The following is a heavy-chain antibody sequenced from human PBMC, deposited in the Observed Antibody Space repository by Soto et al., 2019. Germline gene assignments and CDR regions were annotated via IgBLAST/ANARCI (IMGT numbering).Heavy chain of an antibody. CDR1: GFTFSDYG. D-gene: IGHD6-19*01. Sequence: QVQLVESGGGVVQPGRSLRLSCAASGFTFSDYGMHWVRQTPGKGLEWVAVISYDGNNEYYTDSVKDRFTISRDNSKNTRYLQMNSLRGDDTAVYYCAKDSHRMAVAGNMGYWGQGTLVTVSS. J-gene: IGHJ4*02. CDR3: AKDSHRMAVAGNMGY. CDR2: ISYDGNNE. V-gene: IGHV3-30*18.